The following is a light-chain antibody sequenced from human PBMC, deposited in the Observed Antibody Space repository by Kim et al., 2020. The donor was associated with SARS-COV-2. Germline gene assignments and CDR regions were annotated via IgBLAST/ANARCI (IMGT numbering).Light chain of an antibody. CDR1: KLCVSTI. CDR3: QQYGSSPLT. CDR2: YAS. V-gene: IGKV3D-20*01. Sequence: LPPGAVKLCVSTIFAFYHQQPRLAPRRLLYYASTSTTSIPPKFSSSGAGATVSLTISRLLPQDFSVYYCQQYGSSPLTFGQGTKVDIK. J-gene: IGKJ1*01.